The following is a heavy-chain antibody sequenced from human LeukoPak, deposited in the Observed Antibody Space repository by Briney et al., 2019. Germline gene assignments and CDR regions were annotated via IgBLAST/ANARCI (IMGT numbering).Heavy chain of an antibody. V-gene: IGHV3-74*01. Sequence: GGSLRLSCAASGFTFSSYWMHWVRQAPGKGLVWVSRINSDGSSTSYADSVKGRFTISRDNAKNSLYLQMNSLRAEDTAVYYCARDRIAVAGPNFDYWGQGTLVTVSS. CDR1: GFTFSSYW. D-gene: IGHD6-19*01. CDR2: INSDGSST. CDR3: ARDRIAVAGPNFDY. J-gene: IGHJ4*02.